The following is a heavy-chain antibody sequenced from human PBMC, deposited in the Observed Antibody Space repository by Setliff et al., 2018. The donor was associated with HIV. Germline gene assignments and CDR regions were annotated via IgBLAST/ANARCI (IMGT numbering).Heavy chain of an antibody. Sequence: ASVKVSCKASGYTFTSYGISWVRQAPGQGLEWMGWISAYNGNTNYAQKLQGRVTMTTDTSTSTAYMELNSLSAEDTAIYYCAKRLAGSNTWYHFDTWGQGTLVTVSS. CDR3: AKRLAGSNTWYHFDT. V-gene: IGHV1-18*01. CDR2: ISAYNGNT. J-gene: IGHJ4*02. CDR1: GYTFTSYG. D-gene: IGHD6-13*01.